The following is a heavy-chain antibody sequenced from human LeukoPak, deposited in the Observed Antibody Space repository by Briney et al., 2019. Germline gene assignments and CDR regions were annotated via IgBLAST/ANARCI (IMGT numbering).Heavy chain of an antibody. Sequence: PSKTLSLTCAVSGGSISSGGFSWSWIRQPPGKGLEWIGYIYHSGSTYYNPSLKSRVTISVDRSKNQFSLKLSSVTAADTAVYYCARREDTAMVLDYWGQGTLVTVSS. V-gene: IGHV4-30-2*01. CDR1: GGSISSGGFS. CDR2: IYHSGST. CDR3: ARREDTAMVLDY. D-gene: IGHD5-18*01. J-gene: IGHJ4*02.